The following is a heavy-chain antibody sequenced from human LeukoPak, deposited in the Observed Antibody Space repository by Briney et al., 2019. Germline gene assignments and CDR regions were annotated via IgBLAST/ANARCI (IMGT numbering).Heavy chain of an antibody. J-gene: IGHJ4*02. CDR1: GGTFSSDA. Sequence: ASVKVSCTASGGTFSSDAISWVRQAPGQGLEWMGGFIPIFGTANYAQKFQGRGTITTDEATSTAYMELSSLRSEDTAVYYCATHPQGYFDYWGQGTLVTVSS. CDR3: ATHPQGYFDY. V-gene: IGHV1-69*05. CDR2: FIPIFGTA.